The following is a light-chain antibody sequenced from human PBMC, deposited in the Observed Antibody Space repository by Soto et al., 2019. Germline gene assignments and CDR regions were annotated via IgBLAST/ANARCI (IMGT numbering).Light chain of an antibody. CDR1: QDISNY. CDR2: DAS. J-gene: IGKJ3*01. Sequence: DIQMTQSPSSLSASVGDRVTITCQASQDISNYLNWYQQKPGKAPKLLIYDASNLETGVPSRFSGSGSGTDFTFTISSLQPQDIATYYCQQYDNLPITFGPGTKGDSK. CDR3: QQYDNLPIT. V-gene: IGKV1-33*01.